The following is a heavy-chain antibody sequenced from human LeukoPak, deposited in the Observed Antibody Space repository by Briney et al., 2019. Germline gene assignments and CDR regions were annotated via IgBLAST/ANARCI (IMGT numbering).Heavy chain of an antibody. CDR3: ARGDSGYGYYYYGMDV. CDR1: GFTFSSYG. Sequence: GGSLRLSCAASGFTFSSYGMHWVRQAPGKGLEWVAVIWYDGSNKYYAGSVKGRFTISRDNSKNTLYLQMNSLRAEDTAVYYCARGDSGYGYYYYGMDVWGQGTTVTVSS. D-gene: IGHD5-12*01. V-gene: IGHV3-33*01. CDR2: IWYDGSNK. J-gene: IGHJ6*02.